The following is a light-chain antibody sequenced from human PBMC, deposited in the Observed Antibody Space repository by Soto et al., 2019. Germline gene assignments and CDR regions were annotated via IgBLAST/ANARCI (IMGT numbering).Light chain of an antibody. J-gene: IGLJ2*01. CDR2: EDF. CDR1: SSDIGAYDY. V-gene: IGLV2-14*03. CDR3: CSYTTTSTFV. Sequence: QSALTQPASVSGSPGQSITISCTGTSSDIGAYDYVSWYQQHPGKAPKLMIYEDFRRPSGISDRFSGSKSGNTAFLTISGLQAEDAADYYCCSYTTTSTFVFGGGTKLTVL.